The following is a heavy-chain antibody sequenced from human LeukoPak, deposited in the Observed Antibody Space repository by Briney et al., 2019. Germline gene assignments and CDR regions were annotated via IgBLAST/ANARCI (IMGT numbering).Heavy chain of an antibody. Sequence: ASXXXSCKASGYTFTSYDINWVRQATGQGVEWMGWMNPNSGKTGYAQKFQGRVTMTRNTYISTAYMQLSSLRSEDTAVYYCARSSFIAAAGYFYWGQGTLVTVSS. V-gene: IGHV1-8*01. CDR2: MNPNSGKT. CDR1: GYTFTSYD. CDR3: ARSSFIAAAGYFY. J-gene: IGHJ4*02. D-gene: IGHD6-13*01.